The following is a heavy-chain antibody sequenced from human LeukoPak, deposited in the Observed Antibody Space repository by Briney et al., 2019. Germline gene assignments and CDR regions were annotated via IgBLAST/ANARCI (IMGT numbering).Heavy chain of an antibody. J-gene: IGHJ4*02. V-gene: IGHV3-30*18. Sequence: GGSLRLSCAASGFTFSSYGMHWVRQAPGKGLEWVAVISYDGSNKYYADSVKGRFIISRDNSKNTLYLQMNSLRAEDTAVYYCAKEAAAATYYFDYWGQGTLVTVSS. CDR1: GFTFSSYG. CDR2: ISYDGSNK. CDR3: AKEAAAATYYFDY. D-gene: IGHD6-13*01.